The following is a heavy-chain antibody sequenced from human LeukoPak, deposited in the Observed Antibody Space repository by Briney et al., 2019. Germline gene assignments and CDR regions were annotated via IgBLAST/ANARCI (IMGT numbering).Heavy chain of an antibody. J-gene: IGHJ4*02. Sequence: PGGSLRLSCAASGFTFSSYWMHWVRQAPGEGLMWVSHINSDGSTATYADCVKGRFTISRDNAKNTLYLQIKSLRAEDTAVYYCATKGLMITGTSFDYWGQGTLVTVSS. V-gene: IGHV3-74*01. D-gene: IGHD1-14*01. CDR2: INSDGSTA. CDR3: ATKGLMITGTSFDY. CDR1: GFTFSSYW.